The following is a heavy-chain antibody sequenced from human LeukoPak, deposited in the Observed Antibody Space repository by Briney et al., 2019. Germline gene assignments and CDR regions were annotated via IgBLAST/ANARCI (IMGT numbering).Heavy chain of an antibody. V-gene: IGHV4-59*08. CDR1: GGSISSYY. CDR2: IYYSGST. Sequence: PSETLSLTCTVSGGSISSYYWSWIRQPPGKGLEWIGCIYYSGSTNYNPSLKSRVTISVDTSKNQFSLKLSSVTAADTAVYYCARLYDDGSGPNWFDPWGQGTLVTVSS. D-gene: IGHD3-10*01. J-gene: IGHJ5*02. CDR3: ARLYDDGSGPNWFDP.